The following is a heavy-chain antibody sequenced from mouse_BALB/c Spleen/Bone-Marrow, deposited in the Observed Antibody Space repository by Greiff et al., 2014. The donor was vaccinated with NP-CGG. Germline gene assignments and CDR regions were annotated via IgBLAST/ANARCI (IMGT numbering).Heavy chain of an antibody. V-gene: IGHV1-18*01. CDR1: GYSFTGYT. J-gene: IGHJ1*01. CDR2: INPYNGGT. Sequence: VQLKESGPELVKPGASMKISCKASGYSFTGYTMNWEKQSHGKNLEWIGLINPYNGGTSYNQKFKGKATLTVDKSSSTAYMELLSLTSEDSAVYYCAREEGYDEGEYFDVWGAGTTVTVSS. D-gene: IGHD2-14*01. CDR3: AREEGYDEGEYFDV.